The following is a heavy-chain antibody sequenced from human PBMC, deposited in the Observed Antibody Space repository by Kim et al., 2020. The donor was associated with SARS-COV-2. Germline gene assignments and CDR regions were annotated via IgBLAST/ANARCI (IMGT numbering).Heavy chain of an antibody. D-gene: IGHD6-19*01. CDR1: GFTFSSYW. J-gene: IGHJ3*02. CDR3: ARVSSGWSDAFDI. CDR2: IKQDGSEK. Sequence: GGSLRLSCAASGFTFSSYWMSWVRQAPGKGLEWVANIKQDGSEKYYVDSVKGRFTISRDNAKNSLYLQMNSLRAEDMAVYYCARVSSGWSDAFDIWGQGTMVTVSS. V-gene: IGHV3-7*01.